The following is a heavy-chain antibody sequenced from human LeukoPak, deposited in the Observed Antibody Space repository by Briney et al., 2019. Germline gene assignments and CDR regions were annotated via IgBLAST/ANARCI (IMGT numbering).Heavy chain of an antibody. Sequence: GGSLRLSCAASGFTFSSYGMSWVRQAPGKGLEWVSAISSSGGTTYYADSVKGRFTISRDNSKNTLYLQMNSLRAEDTAVYYCARKARRGFDYWGQGTLVTVSS. J-gene: IGHJ4*02. CDR1: GFTFSSYG. CDR2: ISSSGGTT. V-gene: IGHV3-23*01. CDR3: ARKARRGFDY.